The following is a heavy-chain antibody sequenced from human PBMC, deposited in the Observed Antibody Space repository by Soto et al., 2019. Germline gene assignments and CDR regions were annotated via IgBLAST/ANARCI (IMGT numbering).Heavy chain of an antibody. CDR2: IYYSGST. V-gene: IGHV4-30-4*01. CDR3: ARGRDNWNYEHYGMDV. CDR1: GGSISSGDYY. Sequence: PSETLSLTCTVSGGSISSGDYYWSWIRQPPGKGLEWIGYIYYSGSTYYNPSLKSRVTISVDTSKNQFSLKLSSVTAADTAVYYCARGRDNWNYEHYGMDVWGQGTTVTVSS. D-gene: IGHD1-7*01. J-gene: IGHJ6*02.